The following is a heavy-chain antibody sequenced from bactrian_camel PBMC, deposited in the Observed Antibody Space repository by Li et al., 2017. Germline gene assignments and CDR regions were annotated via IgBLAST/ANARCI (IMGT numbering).Heavy chain of an antibody. J-gene: IGHJ6*01. D-gene: IGHD1*01. V-gene: IGHV3S61*01. CDR3: AADSWARCASNWARPENPDFRY. Sequence: QVQLVESGGDLVQPAGSLRLNCVVSLLPFDEYVVAWIRQSPGQEREGIGGVYSGGGTPYVVDSVKDRFTVSRDTAENTVTLQMNSLKPEDTATYYCAADSWARCASNWARPENPDFRYRGQGTQVTVS. CDR1: LLPFDEYV. CDR2: VYSGGGTP.